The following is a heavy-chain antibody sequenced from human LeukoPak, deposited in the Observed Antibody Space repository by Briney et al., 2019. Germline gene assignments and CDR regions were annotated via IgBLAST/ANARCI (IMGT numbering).Heavy chain of an antibody. CDR2: ISYDGNKE. CDR3: AKDTSGGSSLDY. CDR1: GFTFNTFG. Sequence: GGSLRLSCAASGFTFNTFGIHWVRQAPGKGLDWVAVISYDGNKEYYADSVKGRFTISRDNSKNTLYLQMNSLRAEDTAVYYCAKDTSGGSSLDYWGQGTLVTVSS. J-gene: IGHJ4*02. V-gene: IGHV3-30*18. D-gene: IGHD1-26*01.